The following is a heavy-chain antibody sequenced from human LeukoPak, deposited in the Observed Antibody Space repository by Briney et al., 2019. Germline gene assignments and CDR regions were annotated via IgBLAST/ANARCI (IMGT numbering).Heavy chain of an antibody. J-gene: IGHJ2*01. CDR1: GGSISSSSYY. CDR2: IYYSGST. V-gene: IGHV4-39*01. CDR3: ARRYCSSTSCYGDWYFDL. Sequence: SETLSLTCTVSGGSISSSSYYWGWIRQPPGKGLEWIGSIYYSGSTYYNPSLKSRVTISVDTSKNQFSLKLSSVTAADTAVYYCARRYCSSTSCYGDWYFDLWGRGTLVTVSS. D-gene: IGHD2-2*01.